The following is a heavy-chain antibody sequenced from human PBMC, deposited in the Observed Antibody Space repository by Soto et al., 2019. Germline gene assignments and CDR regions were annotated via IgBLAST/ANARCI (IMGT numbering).Heavy chain of an antibody. V-gene: IGHV4-39*01. J-gene: IGHJ6*02. CDR1: VGSISSSSYY. Sequence: PSETLSLTCTVSVGSISSSSYYWGWIRQPPGKGLEWIGSIYYSGSTYYNPSLKSRVTISVDTSKNQFSLKLSSVTAADTAVYYCASQAGFYYYYGMDVWGQGTTVTVSS. CDR3: ASQAGFYYYYGMDV. D-gene: IGHD6-19*01. CDR2: IYYSGST.